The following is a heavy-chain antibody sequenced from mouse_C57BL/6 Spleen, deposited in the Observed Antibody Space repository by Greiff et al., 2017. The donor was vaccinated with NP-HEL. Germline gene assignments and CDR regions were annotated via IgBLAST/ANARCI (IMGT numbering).Heavy chain of an antibody. CDR3: ARYGYYSYAMDY. J-gene: IGHJ4*01. CDR2: ISSGGSYT. V-gene: IGHV5-6*01. D-gene: IGHD2-3*01. CDR1: GFTFSSYG. Sequence: EVQGVESGGDLVKPGGSLKLSCAASGFTFSSYGMSWVRQTPDKRLEWVATISSGGSYTYYPDSVKGRFTISRDNAKNTLYLQMSSLKSEDTAMYYCARYGYYSYAMDYWGQGTSVTVSS.